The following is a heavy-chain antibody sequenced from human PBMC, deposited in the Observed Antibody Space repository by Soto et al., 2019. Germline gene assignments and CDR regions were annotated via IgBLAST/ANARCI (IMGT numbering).Heavy chain of an antibody. V-gene: IGHV3-74*01. D-gene: IGHD3-22*01. CDR2: INSDGSST. CDR1: GFTFSSYW. J-gene: IGHJ4*02. Sequence: EVQLVESGGGLVQPGGSLRLSCAASGFTFSSYWMHWVRQAPGKGLVWVSRINSDGSSTSYADSVKGRFTISRDNAKNTRYLQMNSLGAEDTAVYYCASSGLSWLLPVYWGQGTLVTVSS. CDR3: ASSGLSWLLPVY.